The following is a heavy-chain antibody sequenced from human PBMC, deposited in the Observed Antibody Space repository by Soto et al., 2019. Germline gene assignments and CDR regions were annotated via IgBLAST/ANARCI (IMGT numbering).Heavy chain of an antibody. V-gene: IGHV1-18*01. CDR3: AIHHGPTTSENWFDP. Sequence: QVHLVQSGVEVKTPGASVKVSCQASGYTFFTYDISWVRQAPGQGLEWMGWISTYSGDTKYAQKFQGRVTMTTDTATTAAYLELRSLRSDVTAVYYCAIHHGPTTSENWFDPWGQGTLVTVSS. D-gene: IGHD5-12*01. CDR1: GYTFFTYD. CDR2: ISTYSGDT. J-gene: IGHJ5*02.